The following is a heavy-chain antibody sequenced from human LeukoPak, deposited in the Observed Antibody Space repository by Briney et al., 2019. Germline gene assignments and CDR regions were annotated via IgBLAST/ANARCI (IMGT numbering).Heavy chain of an antibody. J-gene: IGHJ4*02. Sequence: ATVKISCKVSGCTFTDYYMHWVQQAPGKGLEWMGLVDPEDGETIYAEKFQGRVTITADTSTDTAYVELSSLRSEDTAVYYCATSEYSSGWYATDYWGQGTLVTVSS. CDR3: ATSEYSSGWYATDY. CDR1: GCTFTDYY. CDR2: VDPEDGET. D-gene: IGHD6-19*01. V-gene: IGHV1-69-2*01.